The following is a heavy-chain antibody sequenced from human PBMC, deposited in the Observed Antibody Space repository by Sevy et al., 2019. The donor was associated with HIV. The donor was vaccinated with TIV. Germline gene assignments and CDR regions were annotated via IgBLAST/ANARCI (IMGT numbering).Heavy chain of an antibody. J-gene: IGHJ5*02. V-gene: IGHV4-59*01. CDR2: IYNVGDT. D-gene: IGHD3-16*01. CDR1: GGSISGYY. Sequence: SETLSLTCTVSGGSISGYYWSWIRQSPGKGLEWIGYIYNVGDTRYNPSLKSRVTISMATSKNHFSLHVNSVTAADTAVYYCARRGPALAGNWFDPWGQGTLVTVSS. CDR3: ARRGPALAGNWFDP.